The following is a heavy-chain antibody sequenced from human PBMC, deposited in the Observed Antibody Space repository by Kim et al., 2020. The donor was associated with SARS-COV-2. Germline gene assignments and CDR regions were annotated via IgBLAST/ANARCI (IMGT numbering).Heavy chain of an antibody. CDR1: GGSISSSSYY. D-gene: IGHD3-10*01. Sequence: SETLSLTCTVSGGSISSSSYYWGWIRQPPGKGLEWIGSIYYSGSTYYNPSLKSRVTISVDTSKNQFSLKLSSVTAADTAVYYCASHFRKSMVRSLGRFDPWGQGTLVTVSS. V-gene: IGHV4-39*01. J-gene: IGHJ5*02. CDR3: ASHFRKSMVRSLGRFDP. CDR2: IYYSGST.